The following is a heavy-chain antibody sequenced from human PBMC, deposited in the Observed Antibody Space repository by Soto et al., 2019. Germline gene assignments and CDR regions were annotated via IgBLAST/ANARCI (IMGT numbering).Heavy chain of an antibody. Sequence: SETLSLTCAVYGGSFSGYYWSWIRQPPGKGLEWIGEINHSGSTNYNPSLKSRVTISVDTSKNQFSLKLSSVTAADTAVYYCARGPRVVPAAMSGGYNAWWFDPWGQGTLVTSPQ. J-gene: IGHJ5*02. CDR1: GGSFSGYY. CDR2: INHSGST. CDR3: ARGPRVVPAAMSGGYNAWWFDP. D-gene: IGHD2-2*01. V-gene: IGHV4-34*01.